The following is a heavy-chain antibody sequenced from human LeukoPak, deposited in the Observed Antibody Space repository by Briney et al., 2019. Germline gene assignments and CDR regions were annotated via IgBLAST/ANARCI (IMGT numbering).Heavy chain of an antibody. CDR1: GGTFSSYA. V-gene: IGHV1-69*05. CDR2: IIPIFGTA. J-gene: IGHJ4*02. Sequence: SVKVSCKASGGTFSSYAISWVRQAPGQGLEWMGRIIPIFGTANYAQKFQGRVTITTDESTSTAYMELSSLRSEDTAVYYSARAGRYSYAFDYWGQGTLVTVSS. D-gene: IGHD5-18*01. CDR3: ARAGRYSYAFDY.